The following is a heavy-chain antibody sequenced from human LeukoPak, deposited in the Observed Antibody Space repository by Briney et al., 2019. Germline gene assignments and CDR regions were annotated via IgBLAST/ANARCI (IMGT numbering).Heavy chain of an antibody. CDR1: GGTFSSYA. V-gene: IGHV1-69*06. CDR3: AVSYYYDSSGYLRVPWFDP. J-gene: IGHJ5*02. CDR2: IIPIFGTT. D-gene: IGHD3-22*01. Sequence: GSSVKVSCKASGGTFSSYAISWVRQAPGQGLEWMGGIIPIFGTTNYAQKFQDRVTITADKSTSTAYMELSSLRSEDTAVYYCAVSYYYDSSGYLRVPWFDPWGQGTLVTVSS.